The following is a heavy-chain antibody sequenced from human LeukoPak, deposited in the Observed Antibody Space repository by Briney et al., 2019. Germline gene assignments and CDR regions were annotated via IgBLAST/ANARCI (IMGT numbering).Heavy chain of an antibody. Sequence: PGGSLRLSCAASGFTFSSSAMSWVRQAPGKGLEWVAAISDTGRLSYCADSVNGRFTISRDNSKNTLYLQMNSLRADDTGVYYCAKGKRSSCYSAVDYCGQETLVTVSS. CDR3: AKGKRSSCYSAVDY. J-gene: IGHJ4*02. CDR1: GFTFSSSA. D-gene: IGHD2-15*01. CDR2: ISDTGRLS. V-gene: IGHV3-23*01.